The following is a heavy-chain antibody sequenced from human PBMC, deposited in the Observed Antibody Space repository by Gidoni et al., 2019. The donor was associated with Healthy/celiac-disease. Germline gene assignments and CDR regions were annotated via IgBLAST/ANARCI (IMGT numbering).Heavy chain of an antibody. J-gene: IGHJ4*02. V-gene: IGHV4-59*01. Sequence: QVQLQESGPGLVKPSETLSLTCTVPGGSISSYYWSWIRQPPGKGLEWIGYIYHSGSTNYNPSLKSRVTISVDTSKNQFSLKLSSVTAADTAVYYCARLGGSTVTNYWGQGTLVTVSS. CDR3: ARLGGSTVTNY. CDR2: IYHSGST. D-gene: IGHD4-17*01. CDR1: GGSISSYY.